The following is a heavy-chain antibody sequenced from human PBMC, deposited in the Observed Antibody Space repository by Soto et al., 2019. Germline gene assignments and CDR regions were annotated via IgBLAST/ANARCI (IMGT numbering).Heavy chain of an antibody. J-gene: IGHJ4*02. Sequence: VASVRDSCEDSGDTFTRCDINSGREAPGQRLGWVWWVYPNSGNTGCAQRLRGRGTMTRSTSIRTVYMELSSLRSEDKAVYYCARGGGYFDWPWGQGTLVTVSS. CDR3: ARGGGYFDWP. CDR2: VYPNSGNT. D-gene: IGHD3-9*01. CDR1: GDTFTRCD. V-gene: IGHV1-8*01.